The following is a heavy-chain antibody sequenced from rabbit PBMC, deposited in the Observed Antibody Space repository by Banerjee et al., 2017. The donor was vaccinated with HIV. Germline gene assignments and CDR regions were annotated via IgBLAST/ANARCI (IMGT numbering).Heavy chain of an antibody. D-gene: IGHD6-1*01. Sequence: EESGGGLVQPEGSLTLTCTASGFSFSSSYWICWVRQAPGKGLEWIGCIYTGSGSTWYASWAKGRFTISKTSSTTVTLQMTSLTAADTATYFCARGNGGYGYVTEGYRLWGPGTLVTVS. J-gene: IGHJ4*01. V-gene: IGHV1S45*01. CDR3: ARGNGGYGYVTEGYRL. CDR1: GFSFSSSYW. CDR2: IYTGSGST.